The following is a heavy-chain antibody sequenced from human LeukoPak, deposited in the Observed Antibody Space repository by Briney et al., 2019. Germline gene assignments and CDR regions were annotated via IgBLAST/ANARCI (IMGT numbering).Heavy chain of an antibody. D-gene: IGHD1-1*01. CDR3: ARWRYDSYFDY. Sequence: SETLSLTCTVSGGSVSSGSYYWSWIRQPPGKGLEWIGYIYYSGSTNYNPSLKSRVTISVDTSKNQFSLKLSSVTAADTAVYYCARWRYDSYFDYWGQGTLVTVSS. CDR1: GGSVSSGSYY. J-gene: IGHJ4*02. V-gene: IGHV4-61*01. CDR2: IYYSGST.